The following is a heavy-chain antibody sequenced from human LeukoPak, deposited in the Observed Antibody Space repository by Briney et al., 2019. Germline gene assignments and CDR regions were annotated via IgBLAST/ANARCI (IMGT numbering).Heavy chain of an antibody. CDR1: GGSVSSGSSY. D-gene: IGHD6-13*01. CDR3: ARDAMSSSRWGVGDV. V-gene: IGHV4-61*01. Sequence: SETLSLTCTVSGGSVSSGSSYWSWIRQPPGKGLEWIGYIYYSGSTTYNPSLKSRVTISVDTSKNQFSLKLSSVTAGDTATYYCARDAMSSSRWGVGDVWGQGTTVTDSS. CDR2: IYYSGST. J-gene: IGHJ6*02.